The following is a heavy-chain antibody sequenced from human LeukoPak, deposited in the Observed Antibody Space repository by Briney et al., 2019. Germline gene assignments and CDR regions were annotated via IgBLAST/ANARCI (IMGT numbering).Heavy chain of an antibody. CDR2: IYTSGTT. Sequence: PSETLSLTCTVSGGSINSYYWSWIRQPAGKGLEWIGRIYTSGTTNYNPSLKSRVTMSVDTSKNQFSLKLTSVTAADTAVYYCARDPLHYFGSAPPSRDFWGQGTLATVSS. V-gene: IGHV4-4*07. CDR1: GGSINSYY. CDR3: ARDPLHYFGSAPPSRDF. J-gene: IGHJ4*02. D-gene: IGHD3-10*01.